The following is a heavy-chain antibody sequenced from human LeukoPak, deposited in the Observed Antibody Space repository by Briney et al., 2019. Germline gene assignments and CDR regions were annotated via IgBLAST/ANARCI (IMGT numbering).Heavy chain of an antibody. CDR3: ARQSRDGDYIAKLFDY. CDR2: IYYSGSI. J-gene: IGHJ4*02. V-gene: IGHV4-59*08. D-gene: IGHD4-17*01. Sequence: PSETLSLTCTVSGGSLSNYYWSWIRQPPGKGLEWIGYIYYSGSINYNPSLKSRVTISVDMSKNQFSLQPSSVTAADTAVYYCARQSRDGDYIAKLFDYWGQGTLVTVSS. CDR1: GGSLSNYY.